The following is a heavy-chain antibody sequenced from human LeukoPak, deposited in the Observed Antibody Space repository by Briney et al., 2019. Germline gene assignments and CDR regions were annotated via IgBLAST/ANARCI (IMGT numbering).Heavy chain of an antibody. CDR3: AREWDGSGSYGDY. D-gene: IGHD3-10*01. V-gene: IGHV3-21*01. CDR1: GFTFSSYS. CDR2: ISSSSSYI. J-gene: IGHJ4*02. Sequence: GGSLRLSCAASGFTFSSYSMNWVSQAPGKGLEWVSSISSSSSYIYYADSVKGRFTISRDNAKNSLYLQMNSLRAEDTAVYYCAREWDGSGSYGDYWGQGTLVTVSS.